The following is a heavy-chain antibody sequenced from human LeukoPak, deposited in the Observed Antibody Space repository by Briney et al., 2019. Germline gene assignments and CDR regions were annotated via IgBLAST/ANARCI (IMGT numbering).Heavy chain of an antibody. V-gene: IGHV4-59*01. CDR3: ARVEMTTMGPVEDY. Sequence: SETLSLTCTVSGGSISSYYWSWIRQPPGKGLEWIGYIYYSGSTNYNPSLKSRVTISVDTSKNQFSLKLSSVTAADTAVYYCARVEMTTMGPVEDYWGQGTLVTVSS. CDR2: IYYSGST. J-gene: IGHJ4*02. D-gene: IGHD5-24*01. CDR1: GGSISSYY.